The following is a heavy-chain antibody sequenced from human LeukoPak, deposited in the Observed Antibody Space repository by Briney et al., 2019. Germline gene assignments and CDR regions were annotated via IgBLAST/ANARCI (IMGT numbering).Heavy chain of an antibody. CDR2: INEDGSDK. Sequence: GGSLRLSCAASGLTFSNYWMTWVRQAPTKGLEWVASINEDGSDKYYVDSVKGRFTMSRDNGKNSLYLQMSSLRADDTALYYCARDTYRFDDFWGQGTLVTVSS. V-gene: IGHV3-7*01. CDR3: ARDTYRFDDF. J-gene: IGHJ4*02. CDR1: GLTFSNYW. D-gene: IGHD3-16*01.